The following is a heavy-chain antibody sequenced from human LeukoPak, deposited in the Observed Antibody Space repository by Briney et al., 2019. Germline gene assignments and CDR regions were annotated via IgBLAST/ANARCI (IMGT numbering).Heavy chain of an antibody. J-gene: IGHJ3*02. Sequence: GASVKVSCKASGYTFTGYYIHWVRQAPGQGLEGMGIINPSGGSTSYAQKFQGRVTMTRNTSISTAYMELSSLRSEDTAVYYCALVGATGDFAFDIWGQGTMVTVSS. CDR1: GYTFTGYY. V-gene: IGHV1-46*01. D-gene: IGHD1-26*01. CDR2: INPSGGST. CDR3: ALVGATGDFAFDI.